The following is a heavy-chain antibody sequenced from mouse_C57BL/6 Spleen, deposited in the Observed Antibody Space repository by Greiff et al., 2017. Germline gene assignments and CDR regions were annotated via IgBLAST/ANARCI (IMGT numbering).Heavy chain of an antibody. J-gene: IGHJ4*01. CDR2: ISDGDSYT. Sequence: VQLMQSGGGLVKPGASLKLSCAASGFTFSSYAMSWVSQTPEKRLEWVATISDGDSYTYYTDNVKGSVTFTRDNAENNLYLQMSGLKSEDTAMYYGARDGSSVYSFAVDYWGQGTSVTVSS. CDR3: ARDGSSVYSFAVDY. V-gene: IGHV5-4*01. D-gene: IGHD1-1*01. CDR1: GFTFSSYA.